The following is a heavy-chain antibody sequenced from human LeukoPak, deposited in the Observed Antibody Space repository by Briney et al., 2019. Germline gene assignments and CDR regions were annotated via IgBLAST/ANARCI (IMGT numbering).Heavy chain of an antibody. J-gene: IGHJ4*02. Sequence: SETLSLTCTVSGGSISGYYWSWIRQPPGKGLEWIAYILYGGATVYNPSLNSRGTISVDTSKSQLSLKLNSVTAADTAIYYCARHTAGRAYGDFDSWGQGTLVTVSS. D-gene: IGHD4-17*01. CDR1: GGSISGYY. V-gene: IGHV4-59*08. CDR3: ARHTAGRAYGDFDS. CDR2: ILYGGAT.